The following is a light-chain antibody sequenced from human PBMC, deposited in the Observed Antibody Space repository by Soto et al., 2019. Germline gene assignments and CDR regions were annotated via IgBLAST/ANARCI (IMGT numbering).Light chain of an antibody. CDR1: SSDVGGYNY. V-gene: IGLV2-14*01. J-gene: IGLJ1*01. CDR3: SSYTSSSTGV. CDR2: EVS. Sequence: QSALTQPASVCGSPGQSITISCTGTSSDVGGYNYVSWYQQHPGKAPKLMIYEVSNRPSGVSNRFSGSKSGNTASLTTPWLQAEDEADYYCSSYTSSSTGVFGTGTKVTVL.